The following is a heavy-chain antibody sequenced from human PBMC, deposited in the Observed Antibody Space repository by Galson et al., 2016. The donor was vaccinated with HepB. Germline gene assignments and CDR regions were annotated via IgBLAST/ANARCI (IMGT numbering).Heavy chain of an antibody. Sequence: SLRLSCAASGFIFPNYWMHCVRQAPGKGLVWVARVDIAGTGTSYADAVRGRFTISRDNDTNTFYLQMNSLRAEDTDVYYGGTVFENWGQGTLVTVSS. CDR1: GFIFPNYW. CDR2: VDIAGTGT. V-gene: IGHV3-74*01. CDR3: GTVFEN. J-gene: IGHJ4*02.